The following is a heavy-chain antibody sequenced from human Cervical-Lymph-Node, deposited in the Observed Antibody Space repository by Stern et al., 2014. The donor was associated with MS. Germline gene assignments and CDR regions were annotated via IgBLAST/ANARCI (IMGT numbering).Heavy chain of an antibody. CDR1: GFSLSTSGVG. CDR2: TYWDDDK. D-gene: IGHD6-13*01. Sequence: QVTLRESGPTLVKPTQTLTLTCTFSGFSLSTSGVGVGWIRQPPGKALEWLAPTYWDDDKPYRPSLKCRLTITKDTSKNQVVLTMTNMDPVDTATYYCAHRRYSSSWYDYNWFDPWGQGTLVTVSS. J-gene: IGHJ5*02. V-gene: IGHV2-5*09. CDR3: AHRRYSSSWYDYNWFDP.